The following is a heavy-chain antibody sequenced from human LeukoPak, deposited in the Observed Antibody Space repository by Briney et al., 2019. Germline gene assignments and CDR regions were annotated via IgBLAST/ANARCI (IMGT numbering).Heavy chain of an antibody. CDR1: GGSISSGGYY. D-gene: IGHD4-23*01. V-gene: IGHV4-31*03. CDR3: AREHDYGGNPAFDY. Sequence: SQTLSHTCTVSGGSISSGGYYWSWIRQHPGKGLEWIGYIYYSGSTYYNPSLKSRVTISVDTSRNQFSLKLSSVTAADTAVYYCAREHDYGGNPAFDYWGQGTLVTVSS. CDR2: IYYSGST. J-gene: IGHJ4*02.